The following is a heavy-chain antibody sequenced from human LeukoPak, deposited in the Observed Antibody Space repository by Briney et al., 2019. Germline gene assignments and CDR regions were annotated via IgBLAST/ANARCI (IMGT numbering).Heavy chain of an antibody. CDR2: IRGNAGTT. D-gene: IGHD6-6*01. CDR1: GFIFSNYG. Sequence: GGSLRLSCAASGFIFSNYGMSWVRQAPGKGLEWVSAIRGNAGTTYYADSVKGRFTISRDNSKNTVYLQMNSLRDEDTAVFYCAKGGPFSTSSQKYFDPWGQGSLVIVS. V-gene: IGHV3-23*01. J-gene: IGHJ5*02. CDR3: AKGGPFSTSSQKYFDP.